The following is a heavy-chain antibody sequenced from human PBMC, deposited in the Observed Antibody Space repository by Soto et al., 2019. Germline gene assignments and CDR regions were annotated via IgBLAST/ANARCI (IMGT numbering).Heavy chain of an antibody. V-gene: IGHV1-69*10. Sequence: SVKVSCKVSGSRFSNYVISWVRQAPGHGLEWLGRIIPILNSTKYAQSFQGRVTITADKSTSTASLELSSLRSDDTAVYYCAREGRGKKAGYNGLVSLGYWGQGTLVTVSS. CDR2: IIPILNST. CDR1: GSRFSNYV. CDR3: AREGRGKKAGYNGLVSLGY. J-gene: IGHJ4*02. D-gene: IGHD2-2*02.